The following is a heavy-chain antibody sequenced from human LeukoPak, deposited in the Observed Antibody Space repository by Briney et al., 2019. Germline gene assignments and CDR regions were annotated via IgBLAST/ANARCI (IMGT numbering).Heavy chain of an antibody. CDR2: IIPIFGTA. J-gene: IGHJ4*02. D-gene: IGHD2-15*01. CDR1: GGTFSSYA. Sequence: SVKVSCKAAGGTFSSYAISWVRQAPGQGLEWMGGIIPIFGTANYAQKFQGRVTITADESTSTAYMELSSLRSDDTAVYYCAREYCSGGSCYRIWDYWGQGTLVTVSS. CDR3: AREYCSGGSCYRIWDY. V-gene: IGHV1-69*13.